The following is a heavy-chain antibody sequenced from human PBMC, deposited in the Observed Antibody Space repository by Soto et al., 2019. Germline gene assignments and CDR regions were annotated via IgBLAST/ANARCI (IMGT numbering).Heavy chain of an antibody. CDR2: INHSGST. CDR1: GGSVRGYY. J-gene: IGHJ3*02. D-gene: IGHD3-10*01. V-gene: IGHV4-34*01. Sequence: SVILSRTFAVYGGSVRGYYRRWIRQPPRTVLEWIGEINHSGSTNYNPSLKSRVTISVDTSKNQFSLKLSSVTAADTAVYYCARERGEIILWFGELPTHDAFDIWGQGTMVT. CDR3: ARERGEIILWFGELPTHDAFDI.